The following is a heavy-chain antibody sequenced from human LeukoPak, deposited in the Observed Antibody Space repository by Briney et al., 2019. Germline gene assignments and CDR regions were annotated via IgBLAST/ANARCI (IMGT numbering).Heavy chain of an antibody. CDR2: IWYGGNNK. J-gene: IGHJ4*02. CDR1: GFTFSNAW. V-gene: IGHV3-33*08. D-gene: IGHD4-17*01. Sequence: GGSLRLSCAASGFTFSNAWMSWVRQAPGKGLEWVAVIWYGGNNKYYADSVKGRFTISKDNSKNTVYLQMNSLRAEDSAVYYCARPYGDYYFDYWGQGTLVTVSS. CDR3: ARPYGDYYFDY.